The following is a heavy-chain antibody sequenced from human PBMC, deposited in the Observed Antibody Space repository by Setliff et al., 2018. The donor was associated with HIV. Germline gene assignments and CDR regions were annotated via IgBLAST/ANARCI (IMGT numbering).Heavy chain of an antibody. Sequence: GSLRLSCVASGFSVSSNYMSWVRQAPGKGLEWVSYISGNHHTIYYLDSVKGRFTISRDNAKNSLYLQMTSLRAEDTAVYYCAREWDTDMAHLDYWGQGTMVTVSS. D-gene: IGHD5-18*01. CDR1: GFSVSSNY. CDR2: ISGNHHTI. J-gene: IGHJ4*02. CDR3: AREWDTDMAHLDY. V-gene: IGHV3-48*04.